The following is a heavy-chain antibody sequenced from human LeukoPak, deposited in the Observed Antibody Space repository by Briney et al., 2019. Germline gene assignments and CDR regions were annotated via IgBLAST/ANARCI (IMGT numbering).Heavy chain of an antibody. CDR2: ISGSGGST. CDR3: AKSFGPDGDYGEGFDY. V-gene: IGHV3-23*01. CDR1: GFTFSSYA. Sequence: GGSLRLSCAASGFTFSSYAMSWVRQAPGKGLEWVSAISGSGGSTYYADSVKGRFTISRDNSKNTLYLQMNSLRAEDTAVYYCAKSFGPDGDYGEGFDYWGRGTLVTVSS. D-gene: IGHD4-17*01. J-gene: IGHJ4*02.